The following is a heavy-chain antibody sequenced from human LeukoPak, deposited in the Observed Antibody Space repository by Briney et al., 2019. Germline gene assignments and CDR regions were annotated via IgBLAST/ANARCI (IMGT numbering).Heavy chain of an antibody. J-gene: IGHJ4*02. D-gene: IGHD1-1*01. CDR3: ARAIASTAPFDC. CDR2: IYAGGSA. V-gene: IGHV3-66*01. CDR1: GFTVSTNY. Sequence: GGSLRLSCAASGFTVSTNYMNWVRQAPGKGLEWVSVIYAGGSAYYAGSVKGRFTISRDTSKNTLYLQMNSLRAEDTAVYYCARAIASTAPFDCWGQGTLVTVSS.